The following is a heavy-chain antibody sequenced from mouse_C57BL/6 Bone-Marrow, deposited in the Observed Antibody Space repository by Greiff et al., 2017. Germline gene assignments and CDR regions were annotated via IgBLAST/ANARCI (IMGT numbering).Heavy chain of an antibody. J-gene: IGHJ4*01. V-gene: IGHV1-50*01. D-gene: IGHD2-2*01. CDR2: IDPSDSYT. CDR3: ARRGLWLRREDYAMDY. Sequence: QVQLQQPGAELVKPGASVKLSCKASGYTFTSYWMQWVKQRPGQGLEWIGEIDPSDSYTNYNQKFKGKATLTVDTSSSTAYMQLSSLTSEDSAVXYCARRGLWLRREDYAMDYWGQGTSVTVAS. CDR1: GYTFTSYW.